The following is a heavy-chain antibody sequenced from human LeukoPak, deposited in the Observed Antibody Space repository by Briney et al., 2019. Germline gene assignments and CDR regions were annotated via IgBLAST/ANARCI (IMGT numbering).Heavy chain of an antibody. CDR2: IYYRGAT. V-gene: IGHV4-59*01. Sequence: SETLSLTCTVSGGSINDYYWNWVRQPPGKGLEWIGYIYYRGATNSNPSLKGRVTTSIDTSKKEFSLKLSSVTAADTAVCYCAGVFSGRRPFELWGQGTLVTVSS. CDR3: AGVFSGRRPFEL. J-gene: IGHJ4*02. CDR1: GGSINDYY. D-gene: IGHD3-10*01.